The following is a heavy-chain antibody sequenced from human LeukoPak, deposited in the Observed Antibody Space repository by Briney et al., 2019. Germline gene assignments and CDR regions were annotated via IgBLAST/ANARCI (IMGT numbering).Heavy chain of an antibody. J-gene: IGHJ6*02. CDR2: INHSGST. V-gene: IGHV4-34*01. CDR3: ARVSYYYDSSGGNYYYYYYGMDV. CDR1: GGSFSGYY. Sequence: SETLSLTCAVYGGSFSGYYWSWIRQPPGKGLEWIGEINHSGSTNYNPSLKSRVTISVDTSKNQFSLKLSSVTAADTAVYYCARVSYYYDSSGGNYYYYYYGMDVWGQGTTVTVSS. D-gene: IGHD3-22*01.